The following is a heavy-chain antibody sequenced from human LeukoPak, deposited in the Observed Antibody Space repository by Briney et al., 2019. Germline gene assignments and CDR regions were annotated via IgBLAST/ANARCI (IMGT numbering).Heavy chain of an antibody. V-gene: IGHV4-39*07. CDR1: GGSISSSSYY. CDR3: AREIMITFGGVIAPDAFDI. J-gene: IGHJ3*02. CDR2: IYYSGST. Sequence: SETLSLTCTVSGGSISSSSYYWGWIRQPPGKGLEWIGSIYYSGSTHHNPSLKSRVTISEDTSKNQFSLNLSSVTAADTAVYYCAREIMITFGGVIAPDAFDIWGQGTVVTVSS. D-gene: IGHD3-16*02.